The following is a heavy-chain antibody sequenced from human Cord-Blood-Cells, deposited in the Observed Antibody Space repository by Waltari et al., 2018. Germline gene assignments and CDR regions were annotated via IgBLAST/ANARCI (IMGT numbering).Heavy chain of an antibody. V-gene: IGHV4-34*01. CDR1: GGSFSGYY. CDR2: INHSGST. CDR3: ARAVHSSSWFGGY. J-gene: IGHJ4*02. Sequence: QVQLQQWGAGLLKPSETLSLTCAVYGGSFSGYYWSWIRQPPGKGLEWIGEINHSGSTNYIPALERRVTISVDTSKNQFSLKLSSVTAADTAVYYCARAVHSSSWFGGYWGQGTLVTVSS. D-gene: IGHD6-13*01.